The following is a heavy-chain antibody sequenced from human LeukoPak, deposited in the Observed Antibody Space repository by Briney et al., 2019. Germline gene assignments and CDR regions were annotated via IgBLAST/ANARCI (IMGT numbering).Heavy chain of an antibody. J-gene: IGHJ6*02. Sequence: GGSLTLSCAASGFTFSSFWMHWVRQAPGKGLVWISRINSNGRSTRYANYVNGRFTISRDNAKNMLYLQMNSLRAEDTAVYYCAPHLSVVVPGAQYGMDVWGQGTTVTVSS. CDR2: INSNGRST. V-gene: IGHV3-74*01. D-gene: IGHD2-21*02. CDR3: APHLSVVVPGAQYGMDV. CDR1: GFTFSSFW.